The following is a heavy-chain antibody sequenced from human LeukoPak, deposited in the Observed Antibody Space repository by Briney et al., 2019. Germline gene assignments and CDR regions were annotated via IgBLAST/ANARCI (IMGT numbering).Heavy chain of an antibody. CDR1: GFTFSTNW. V-gene: IGHV3-74*01. J-gene: IGHJ4*02. D-gene: IGHD2-15*01. CDR2: INGNGSTT. Sequence: GGSLRLSCAASGFTFSTNWMHWVRQPPGKGPVWLLRINGNGSTTTYADSVTGQFTISRDNAKNALYLQMNSLRAEDTAVYYCCAVVAALPRWGQGTLVTVSS. CDR3: CAVVAALPR.